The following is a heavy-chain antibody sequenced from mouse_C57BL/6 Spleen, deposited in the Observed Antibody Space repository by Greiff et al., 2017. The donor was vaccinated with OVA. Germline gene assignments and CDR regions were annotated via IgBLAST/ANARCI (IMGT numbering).Heavy chain of an antibody. CDR3: TRVSDYGSSSWFAY. D-gene: IGHD1-1*01. CDR2: IDPETGGT. Sequence: VQLQQSGAELVRPGASVTLSCKASGYTFTDYEMHWVKQTPVHGLEWIGAIDPETGGTAYNQKFKGKALLTADKSSSTAYMELRSRTSEDSAVYYCTRVSDYGSSSWFAYGGQGTLVTVSA. CDR1: GYTFTDYE. V-gene: IGHV1-15*01. J-gene: IGHJ3*01.